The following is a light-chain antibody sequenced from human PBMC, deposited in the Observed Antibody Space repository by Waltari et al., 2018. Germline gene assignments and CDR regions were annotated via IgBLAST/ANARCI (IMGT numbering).Light chain of an antibody. CDR1: QSVLYSSNNKNY. J-gene: IGKJ2*01. V-gene: IGKV4-1*01. CDR3: QQYYSIPYT. CDR2: WAS. Sequence: DIVMTQSPDSLAVSLGERAPLNCKSSQSVLYSSNNKNYLVWYQQKTGQPPKLLIYWASTRESGVPDRFSGSGSGTDFTLTISGLQAEDVAVYYCQQYYSIPYTFGQGTKLEIK.